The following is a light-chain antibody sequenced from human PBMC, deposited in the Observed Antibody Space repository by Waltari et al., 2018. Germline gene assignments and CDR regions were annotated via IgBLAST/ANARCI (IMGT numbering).Light chain of an antibody. CDR2: KAN. V-gene: IGLV8-61*01. J-gene: IGLJ3*02. CDR1: SGSLSRTSY. Sequence: QTVVTQEPSLSVSPGGTVTLTCALSSGSLSRTSYASWYQQRPCQTTRTLVYKANIRSSGVPARFSGSVLSNKAVLIISGAQAEDESNYYCLLYMVRGIWVFGGGTMLTVL. CDR3: LLYMVRGIWV.